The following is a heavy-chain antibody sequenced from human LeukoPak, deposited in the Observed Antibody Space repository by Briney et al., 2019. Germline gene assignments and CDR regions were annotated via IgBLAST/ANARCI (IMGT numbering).Heavy chain of an antibody. CDR3: LQYGAGST. J-gene: IGHJ4*02. CDR2: ISGDSNYI. V-gene: IGHV3-21*01. Sequence: GGSLRLSCAASGFTFSSYSMNWVRQAPGKGLEWVSSISGDSNYIYYADSVRGRFTISRDNAKNSLYLQMNSLRAEDTALYYCLQYGAGSTWGQGTLVTVSS. D-gene: IGHD3-10*01. CDR1: GFTFSSYS.